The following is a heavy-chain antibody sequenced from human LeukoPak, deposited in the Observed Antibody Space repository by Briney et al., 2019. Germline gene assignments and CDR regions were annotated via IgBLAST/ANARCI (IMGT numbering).Heavy chain of an antibody. CDR2: ISGSGGST. D-gene: IGHD3-3*01. CDR1: GFTFSSYA. V-gene: IGHV3-23*01. CDR3: AKDLSPVLRFFDY. J-gene: IGHJ4*02. Sequence: GGSLRLSCAASGFTFSSYAMSWVRQAPGKGLEWVTAISGSGGSTYYADSVKGRFTISRDNSKNTLYLQMNSLRAEDTAVYYCAKDLSPVLRFFDYWGQGTLVTVSS.